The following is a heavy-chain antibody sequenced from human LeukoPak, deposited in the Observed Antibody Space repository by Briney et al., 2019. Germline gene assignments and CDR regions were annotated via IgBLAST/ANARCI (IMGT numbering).Heavy chain of an antibody. Sequence: ASVTVSCKASGGTFSSYAISWVRQAPGQGLEWMGRIIPILGIANYAQKFQGRVTITADKSTSTAYMELSSLRSEDTAVYYCARDSRDYGMDVWGQGTTVTVSS. CDR1: GGTFSSYA. CDR3: ARDSRDYGMDV. J-gene: IGHJ6*02. V-gene: IGHV1-69*04. CDR2: IIPILGIA.